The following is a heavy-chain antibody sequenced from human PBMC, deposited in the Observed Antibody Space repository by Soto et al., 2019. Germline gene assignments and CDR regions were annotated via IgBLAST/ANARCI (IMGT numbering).Heavy chain of an antibody. Sequence: EVQLVESGGGLVQPGGSLRLSCTVSGLTFNNYWMHWVRQAPGKGPVWVSRISGDERTTTYADSVRGRFTISRDNAKNTVYLQMDSLRAEDTAVYYCAGGDYAGAGTFYLTDHWGQGSLVTVSS. CDR3: AGGDYAGAGTFYLTDH. CDR2: ISGDERTT. J-gene: IGHJ4*02. V-gene: IGHV3-74*03. D-gene: IGHD3-10*01. CDR1: GLTFNNYW.